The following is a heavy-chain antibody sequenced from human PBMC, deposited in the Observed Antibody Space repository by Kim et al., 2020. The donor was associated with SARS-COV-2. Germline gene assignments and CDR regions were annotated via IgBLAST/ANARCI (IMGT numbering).Heavy chain of an antibody. V-gene: IGHV3-21*01. CDR3: ARDYCSSTSCYRGEDYYYYGMDV. Sequence: GGSLRRSCAASGFTFSSYSMNWVRQAPGKGLEWVSSISSSSSYIYYADSVKGRFTISRDNAKNSLYLQMNSLRAEDTAVYYCARDYCSSTSCYRGEDYYYYGMDVWGQGTTVTVSS. CDR2: ISSSSSYI. CDR1: GFTFSSYS. J-gene: IGHJ6*02. D-gene: IGHD2-2*02.